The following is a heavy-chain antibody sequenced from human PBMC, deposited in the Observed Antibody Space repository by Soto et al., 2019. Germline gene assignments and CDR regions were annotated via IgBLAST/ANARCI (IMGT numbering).Heavy chain of an antibody. Sequence: GGSLRLSCAASGFTFSSYAMSWVRQAPGKGLEWVSAIRGSGGSTYYADSVKGRFTISRDNSKNTLYLQMNSLRAEDTAVYYCAKAETYYYDSSGYSDYYYGMDVWGQGTTVTVSS. V-gene: IGHV3-23*01. D-gene: IGHD3-22*01. CDR1: GFTFSSYA. CDR3: AKAETYYYDSSGYSDYYYGMDV. CDR2: IRGSGGST. J-gene: IGHJ6*02.